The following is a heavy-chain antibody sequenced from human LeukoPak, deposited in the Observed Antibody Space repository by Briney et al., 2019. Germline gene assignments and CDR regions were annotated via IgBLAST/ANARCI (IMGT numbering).Heavy chain of an antibody. CDR1: GFTFSRFA. J-gene: IGHJ5*02. Sequence: GWSLRPSCAASGFTFSRFAMTGVRQAPGKGLEWVSSITGNHGATYNIDSVKGRFTISRDNSQNTLYLQMNSLRAEDTAVYYCTKDPNGDYVGAFDPSGQGTLVTVSS. CDR2: ITGNHGAT. D-gene: IGHD4-17*01. V-gene: IGHV3-23*01. CDR3: TKDPNGDYVGAFDP.